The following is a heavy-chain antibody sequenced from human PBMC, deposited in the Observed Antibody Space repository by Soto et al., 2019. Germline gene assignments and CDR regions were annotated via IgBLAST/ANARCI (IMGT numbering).Heavy chain of an antibody. CDR3: ARDGTLYENNFQYYFDS. J-gene: IGHJ4*02. CDR2: IIPMFGKS. V-gene: IGHV1-69*13. Sequence: SVKVSCKASGGTFIRHSISWVRQAPGQGLEWMGGIIPMFGKSNYAQKFQGRVTITAAESTSTVYMELSSLRSEDTAIYYCARDGTLYENNFQYYFDSWGQGTPVTVSS. CDR1: GGTFIRHS. D-gene: IGHD3-22*01.